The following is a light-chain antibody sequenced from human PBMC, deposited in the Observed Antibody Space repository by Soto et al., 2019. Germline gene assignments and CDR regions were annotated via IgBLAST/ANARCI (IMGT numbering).Light chain of an antibody. Sequence: EGVVTQSPATLSVSPGERVTLSCRASHNINTDLAWYQQKPGQAPRLLIYGASTRVTGIPARFSGSGSGTDFTLTISTLQPEDFAVYHCQRYTDWPLFAFGPGTRVDI. J-gene: IGKJ3*01. CDR2: GAS. V-gene: IGKV3D-15*01. CDR3: QRYTDWPLFA. CDR1: HNINTD.